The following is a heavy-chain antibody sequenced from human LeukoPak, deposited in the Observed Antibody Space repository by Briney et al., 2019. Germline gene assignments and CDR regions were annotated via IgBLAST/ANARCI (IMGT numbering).Heavy chain of an antibody. CDR2: IYYSGST. CDR3: ARHVAYCSSGTCYSTWYFDL. D-gene: IGHD2-15*01. CDR1: GGSISSSNYY. Sequence: PSETLSLTCTVSGGSISSSNYYRGWIRQPPGEGLEWIGSIYYSGSTYYNPSLKSRVTMSVDTSKNQFSLKLSSVTAADTAMYYCARHVAYCSSGTCYSTWYFDLWGRGTLVTVSS. V-gene: IGHV4-39*01. J-gene: IGHJ2*01.